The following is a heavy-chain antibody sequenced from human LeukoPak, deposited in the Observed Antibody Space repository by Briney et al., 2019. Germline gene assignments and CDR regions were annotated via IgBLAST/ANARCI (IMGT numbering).Heavy chain of an antibody. Sequence: ASVNVSCKASGYTFTGYYMHWVRQAPGQGLEWMGWINPNSGGTNYAQKFQGRVTMTRDTSISTAYMELSRLRSDDTAVYYCARGRHYYDSSGYLRFDYWGQGTLVTVSS. CDR1: GYTFTGYY. CDR3: ARGRHYYDSSGYLRFDY. CDR2: INPNSGGT. V-gene: IGHV1-2*02. D-gene: IGHD3-22*01. J-gene: IGHJ4*02.